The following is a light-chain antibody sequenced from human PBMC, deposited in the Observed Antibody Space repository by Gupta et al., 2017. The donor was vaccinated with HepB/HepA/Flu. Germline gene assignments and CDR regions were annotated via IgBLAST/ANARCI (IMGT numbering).Light chain of an antibody. CDR1: QSVSGSR. CDR2: DAS. J-gene: IGKJ2*01. Sequence: EVVLTQSPGTLSLSPGERATLSCRASQSVSGSRLAWYQQKPGQAPRLLIYDASIRATGIPDRFSGSGYGTDFTLTVSRREPEDFAVYYCQHYGSSPPYTFGQGTKLEIK. CDR3: QHYGSSPPYT. V-gene: IGKV3-20*01.